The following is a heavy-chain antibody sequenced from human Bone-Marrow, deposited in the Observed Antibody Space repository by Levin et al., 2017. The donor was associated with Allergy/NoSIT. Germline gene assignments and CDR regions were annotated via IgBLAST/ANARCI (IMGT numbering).Heavy chain of an antibody. D-gene: IGHD2-2*01. CDR1: GGSISRSNYF. J-gene: IGHJ4*02. Sequence: SQTLSLTCSLSGGSISRSNYFWGWIRQPPEKGLAWIGSLDYNGNTHYSPSLKSRVTISVDTSKNQFSLKVTAVSATDTAVYFCARQGGAAIGIMPPTRPCDYWGQGTLVTVSS. CDR2: LDYNGNT. CDR3: ARQGGAAIGIMPPTRPCDY. V-gene: IGHV4-39*01.